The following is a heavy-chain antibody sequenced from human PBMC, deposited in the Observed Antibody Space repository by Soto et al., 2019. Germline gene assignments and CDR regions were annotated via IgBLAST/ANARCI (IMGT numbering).Heavy chain of an antibody. Sequence: GGSLRLSCAASGFTFSDYYMSWIRQAPGKGLEWVSYISSSSSYTNYADSVKGRFTISRDNAKNSLYLQMNSLRAEDTAVYYCARTLITMVRGKKYFDYWGQGTLVTVSS. CDR2: ISSSSSYT. V-gene: IGHV3-11*06. D-gene: IGHD3-10*01. CDR3: ARTLITMVRGKKYFDY. J-gene: IGHJ4*02. CDR1: GFTFSDYY.